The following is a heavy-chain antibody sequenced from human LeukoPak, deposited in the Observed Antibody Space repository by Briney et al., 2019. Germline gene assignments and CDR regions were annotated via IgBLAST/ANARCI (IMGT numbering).Heavy chain of an antibody. V-gene: IGHV1-2*06. J-gene: IGHJ4*02. CDR2: INPNSGGT. D-gene: IGHD3-22*01. Sequence: ASVKVSCKASGYTFTCYYMHWVRQAPGQGLEWMGRINPNSGGTNYAPKFQGRVTMTRDTSISTAYMELSRLRSDDTAVYYCARERDKKYYYDSSGYYVLFYWGQGTLVTVSS. CDR1: GYTFTCYY. CDR3: ARERDKKYYYDSSGYYVLFY.